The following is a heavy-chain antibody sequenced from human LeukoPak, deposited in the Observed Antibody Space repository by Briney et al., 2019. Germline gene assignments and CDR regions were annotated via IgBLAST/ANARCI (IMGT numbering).Heavy chain of an antibody. Sequence: GASVKVSCKASGYTFTGYYMHWVRQAPGQGLEWMGWINPNSGGTKYAQKFQGRVTMTRDMSISTAYMELSRLRSDDTAVYYCARVPQAYDSSGYLLSAFDIWGQGTMVTVSS. D-gene: IGHD3-22*01. CDR1: GYTFTGYY. CDR3: ARVPQAYDSSGYLLSAFDI. CDR2: INPNSGGT. V-gene: IGHV1-2*02. J-gene: IGHJ3*02.